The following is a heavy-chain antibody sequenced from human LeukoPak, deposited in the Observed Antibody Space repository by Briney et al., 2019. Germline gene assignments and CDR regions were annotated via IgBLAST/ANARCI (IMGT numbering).Heavy chain of an antibody. CDR3: ARVGVDYSSDY. D-gene: IGHD4-11*01. CDR1: GFTFSDYY. J-gene: IGHJ4*02. CDR2: ISSSGSTI. V-gene: IGHV3-11*01. Sequence: GGSPRLSCAASGFTFSDYYMDWIRQPPGNGLEWVSYISSSGSTIYYADSVKGRFTISRDNAKNSLYLQMNSLRGEDTAVYYCARVGVDYSSDYWGQGTLVTVSS.